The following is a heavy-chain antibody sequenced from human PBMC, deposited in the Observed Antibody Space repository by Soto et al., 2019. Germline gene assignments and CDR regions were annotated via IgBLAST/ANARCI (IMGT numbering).Heavy chain of an antibody. CDR2: IYSGGST. D-gene: IGHD4-17*01. V-gene: IGHV3-66*01. J-gene: IGHJ6*03. Sequence: GGSLRLSCAASGFTVSSNYMSWVRQAPGKGLEWVSVIYSGGSTYYADSVKGRFTISRDNSKNTLYLQMNSLRAEDTAVYYCARLAMTTVTTSAGFPDTDHYYYYYMDVWGKGTTVTVSS. CDR3: ARLAMTTVTTSAGFPDTDHYYYYYMDV. CDR1: GFTVSSNY.